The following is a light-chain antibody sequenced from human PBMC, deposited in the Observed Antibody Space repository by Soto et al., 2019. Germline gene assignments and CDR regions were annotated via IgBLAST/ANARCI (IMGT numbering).Light chain of an antibody. V-gene: IGKV3-15*01. CDR2: DAF. J-gene: IGKJ4*01. CDR1: QSVTTN. Sequence: VMTQSPATLSVSLGERVTLSCRASQSVTTNFAWYQQKPGQAPRLLIYDAFIRATGIPARFSGSKSGTDITLTISSLQSEDVAVYFCQQYHYWPLTFGGGTKVEIK. CDR3: QQYHYWPLT.